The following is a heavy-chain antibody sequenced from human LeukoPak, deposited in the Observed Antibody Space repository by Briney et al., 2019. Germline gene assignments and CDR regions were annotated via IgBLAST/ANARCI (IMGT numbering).Heavy chain of an antibody. CDR3: ARVNRITMVRGVLDY. J-gene: IGHJ4*02. Sequence: PGGSLRLSCAASGFTFSSYWMHWVRQAPGKGLVWVSRINSDGSSTSYADSVKGRFTISRDNAKNRLYLQMNSLRAEDTAVYYCARVNRITMVRGVLDYWGQGTLVTVSS. V-gene: IGHV3-74*01. CDR1: GFTFSSYW. CDR2: INSDGSST. D-gene: IGHD3-10*01.